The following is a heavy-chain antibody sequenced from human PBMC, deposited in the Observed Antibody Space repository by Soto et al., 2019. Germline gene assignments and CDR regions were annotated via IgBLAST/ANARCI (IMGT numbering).Heavy chain of an antibody. CDR2: ISYDESNK. Sequence: QAQLVESGGGVVQPGRSLRLSCAASGFTFSNYAMHWVRQAPGKGLEWVAVISYDESNKYYADSVKGRFTISRDNSKNTLFLQMNSLSAEDTAVYYCAKEGAVPADLDYWGQGTLVTVSS. CDR3: AKEGAVPADLDY. V-gene: IGHV3-30*18. J-gene: IGHJ4*02. CDR1: GFTFSNYA. D-gene: IGHD6-19*01.